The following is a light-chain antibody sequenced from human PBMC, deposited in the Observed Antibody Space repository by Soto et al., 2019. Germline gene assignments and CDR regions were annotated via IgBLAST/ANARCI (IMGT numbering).Light chain of an antibody. CDR2: GAS. CDR3: QQYGTSLYT. V-gene: IGKV3-20*01. J-gene: IGKJ2*01. CDR1: QSVSSSY. Sequence: EIVLTQSPGTLSLSPGERATFSCRASQSVSSSYLAWYQQKRGQAPRLLIYGASTRATGIPDRFSGSGSGTDFTLTISRLEPEDFAVYYCQQYGTSLYTFGQGTKLEIK.